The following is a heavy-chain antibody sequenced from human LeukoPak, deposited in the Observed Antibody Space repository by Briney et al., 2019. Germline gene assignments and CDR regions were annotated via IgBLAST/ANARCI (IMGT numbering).Heavy chain of an antibody. CDR1: GGSISSSSYY. CDR3: ARYFRSGWYFDY. Sequence: SETLSLTCTVSGGSISSSSYYWGWIRQPPGKGLEWIGSIYYSGSTYYNPSLKSRVTISVDTSKNQFSLKLSSVTAADTAVYYCARYFRSGWYFDYWGQGTLVTVSS. V-gene: IGHV4-39*01. CDR2: IYYSGST. D-gene: IGHD6-19*01. J-gene: IGHJ4*02.